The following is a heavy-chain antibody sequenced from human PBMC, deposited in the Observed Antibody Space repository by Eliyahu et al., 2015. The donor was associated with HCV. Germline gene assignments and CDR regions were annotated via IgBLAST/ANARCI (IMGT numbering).Heavy chain of an antibody. Sequence: EVQLLESGGGLVQPGGSLXLXXXASRFSFSTSAMSWVRQAPGKGLEWVAAISSSDGGGTYYSDSVKGRFTISRDNSKNTLYLQMNSLRADDTAVYYCARKGPSAFDIWGQGTGVAVSS. CDR3: ARKGPSAFDI. V-gene: IGHV3-23*01. J-gene: IGHJ3*02. CDR1: RFSFSTSA. CDR2: ISSSDGGGT.